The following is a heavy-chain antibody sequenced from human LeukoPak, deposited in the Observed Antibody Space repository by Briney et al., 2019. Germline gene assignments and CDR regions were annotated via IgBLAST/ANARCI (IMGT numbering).Heavy chain of an antibody. CDR2: ISPSDGTT. D-gene: IGHD1-26*01. V-gene: IGHV1-46*01. Sequence: SVKVSCKVSGYTFTSNFMHWVRQAPGQGLEWMGIISPSDGTTSYAQSFQGRVTMTRDMSTSTVFMEVSTGRSEDTAIYYYARYQRESSSWESYRDYWGQGTLVTVSS. J-gene: IGHJ4*02. CDR1: GYTFTSNF. CDR3: ARYQRESSSWESYRDY.